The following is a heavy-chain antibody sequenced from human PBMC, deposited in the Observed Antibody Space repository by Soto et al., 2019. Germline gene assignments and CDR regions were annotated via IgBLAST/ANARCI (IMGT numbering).Heavy chain of an antibody. CDR1: GGSTNNYY. D-gene: IGHD6-19*01. CDR2: IYYSGST. V-gene: IGHV4-59*01. Sequence: SETLSLTCTVSGGSTNNYYWSWIRQPPGKGLEWIGYIYYSGSTNYNPSLKSRVTISVDTSKNQFSLKLSSVTAADTAVYYCARRYGSVFDYWGQGTLVTVSS. CDR3: ARRYGSVFDY. J-gene: IGHJ4*02.